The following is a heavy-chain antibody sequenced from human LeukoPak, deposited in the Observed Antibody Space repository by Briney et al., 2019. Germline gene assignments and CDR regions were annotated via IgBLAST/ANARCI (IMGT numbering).Heavy chain of an antibody. Sequence: GRSLRLSCAASGFTFSSYAMHWVRQAPGKGLEWVAVISYDGSNKYYADSVRGRFTISRDNSKNTLYLQMNSLRAEDTAVYYCARALMRGLVRGNAFDIWGQGTMVTVSS. CDR1: GFTFSSYA. CDR2: ISYDGSNK. V-gene: IGHV3-30-3*01. D-gene: IGHD6-19*01. CDR3: ARALMRGLVRGNAFDI. J-gene: IGHJ3*02.